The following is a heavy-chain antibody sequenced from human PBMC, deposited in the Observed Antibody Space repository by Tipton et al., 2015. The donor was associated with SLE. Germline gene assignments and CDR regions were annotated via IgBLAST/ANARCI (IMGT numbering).Heavy chain of an antibody. J-gene: IGHJ5*02. Sequence: TLSLTCTVSGGSISNSGYYWGWIRQPPGKGLEWIGSISYSGSTHYNPSLKSRVTISLDTSKNQFSLKLSSVTAADTAVYYCARDRGALWFGNNWFDPWGQGTLVTVSS. CDR1: GGSISNSGYY. V-gene: IGHV4-39*07. CDR3: ARDRGALWFGNNWFDP. CDR2: ISYSGST. D-gene: IGHD3-10*01.